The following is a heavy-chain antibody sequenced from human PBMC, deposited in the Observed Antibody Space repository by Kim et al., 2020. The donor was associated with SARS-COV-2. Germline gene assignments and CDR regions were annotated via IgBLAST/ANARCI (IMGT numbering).Heavy chain of an antibody. D-gene: IGHD3-16*01. CDR3: ARDRGTTWPYWYFDL. J-gene: IGHJ2*01. CDR2: IWYDGSNK. V-gene: IGHV3-33*01. CDR1: GFTFSSYG. Sequence: GGSLRLSCAASGFTFSSYGMHWVRQAPGKGLEWVAVIWYDGSNKYYADSVKGRFTISRDNSKNTLYLQMNSLSAEDTAVYYCARDRGTTWPYWYFDLWGRGALVTVSS.